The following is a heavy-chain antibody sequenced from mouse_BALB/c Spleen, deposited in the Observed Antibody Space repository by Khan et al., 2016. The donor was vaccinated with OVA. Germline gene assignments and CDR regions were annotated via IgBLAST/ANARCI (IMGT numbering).Heavy chain of an antibody. Sequence: QIQLVQSGPDLKKPGETVKISCKASGYTFTNYGINWVKQAPGKGLKWMGWIYTYTGEPTYADDFKGRFAFSLDTSASTAYLQLNNLKNEDTATYFCARGGRRAMDYWGQGTSVTVSS. CDR1: GYTFTNYG. V-gene: IGHV9-3-1*01. J-gene: IGHJ4*01. D-gene: IGHD3-3*01. CDR2: IYTYTGEP. CDR3: ARGGRRAMDY.